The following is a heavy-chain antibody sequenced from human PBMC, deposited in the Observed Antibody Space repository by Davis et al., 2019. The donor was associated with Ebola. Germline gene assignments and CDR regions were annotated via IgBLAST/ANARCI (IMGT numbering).Heavy chain of an antibody. CDR2: VTSSGGST. J-gene: IGHJ3*02. CDR3: AKDTSNIWFDI. CDR1: GFTLSGYD. Sequence: GESLKISCAASGFTLSGYDMNWVRQAPGKGLEWVSAVTSSGGSTYYADSVKGRFTISRDNSKNSLYLQMNSLRVEDTAIYYCAKDTSNIWFDIWGQGTNVTVSS. D-gene: IGHD1-26*01. V-gene: IGHV3-23*01.